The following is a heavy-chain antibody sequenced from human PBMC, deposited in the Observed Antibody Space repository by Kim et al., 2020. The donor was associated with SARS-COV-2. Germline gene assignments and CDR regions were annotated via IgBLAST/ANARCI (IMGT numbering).Heavy chain of an antibody. J-gene: IGHJ5*02. CDR3: ARSIVVVPAAIDFGFDP. D-gene: IGHD2-2*01. V-gene: IGHV1-18*01. CDR2: ISAYNGNT. CDR1: GYTFTSYG. Sequence: ASVKVSCKASGYTFTSYGISWVRQAPGQGLEWMGWISAYNGNTNYAQKLQGRVTMTTDTSTSTAYMELRILRSDDTAVYYCARSIVVVPAAIDFGFDPWGQGTLVTVSS.